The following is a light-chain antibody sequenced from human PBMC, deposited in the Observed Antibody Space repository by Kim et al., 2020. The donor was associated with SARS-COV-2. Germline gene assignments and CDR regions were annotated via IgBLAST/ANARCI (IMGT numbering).Light chain of an antibody. Sequence: EIVLTQSPATLSLSPGEGLTLPCRASQSVKDNLAWYLQRPGQAPTLLIYDAYQRATGVPDRFRGSGSGTDFSLIISRLEPEDFGVYYCQQRTEWPTFGQGTRLEIK. CDR2: DAY. CDR3: QQRTEWPT. V-gene: IGKV3-11*01. CDR1: QSVKDN. J-gene: IGKJ5*01.